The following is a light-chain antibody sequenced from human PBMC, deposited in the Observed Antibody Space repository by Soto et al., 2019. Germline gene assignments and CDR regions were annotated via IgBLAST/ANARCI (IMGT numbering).Light chain of an antibody. Sequence: EIVLTQSPATLSLSPGERATLSCRASQSVSSYLAWYQQKPGQAPRPLIYDASNRATGIPARFSVSGSGTDFTLTISSLEPEDFAVNYCQQRSNWPITVGQGTRLEI. J-gene: IGKJ5*01. CDR2: DAS. CDR1: QSVSSY. CDR3: QQRSNWPIT. V-gene: IGKV3-11*01.